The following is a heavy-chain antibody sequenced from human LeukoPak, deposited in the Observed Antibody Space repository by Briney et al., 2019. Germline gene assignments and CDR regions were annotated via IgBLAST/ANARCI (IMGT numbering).Heavy chain of an antibody. Sequence: GGSLRLSCAASGFTFSSYAMHWVRQAPGKGLEWVAVISYDGSNKYYADSVKGRFTISRDNSKNTLYLQMNSLRAEDTAVYYCAKTGPGDSSGWYIDYWGQGTLVTVSS. J-gene: IGHJ4*02. V-gene: IGHV3-30*18. CDR1: GFTFSSYA. CDR2: ISYDGSNK. CDR3: AKTGPGDSSGWYIDY. D-gene: IGHD6-19*01.